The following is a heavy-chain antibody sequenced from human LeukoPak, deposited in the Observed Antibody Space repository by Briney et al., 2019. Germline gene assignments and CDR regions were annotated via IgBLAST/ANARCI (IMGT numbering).Heavy chain of an antibody. D-gene: IGHD3-10*01. J-gene: IGHJ6*03. CDR3: ARGGLLWFGELLGLGNYYMDV. CDR2: ISAYNGNT. CDR1: GGTFSSYA. V-gene: IGHV1-18*01. Sequence: ASVKVSCKASGGTFSSYAISWVRQAPGQGLEWMGWISAYNGNTNYAQKLQGRVTMTTDTSTSTAYMELRSLRSDDTAVYYCARGGLLWFGELLGLGNYYMDVWGKGTTVTISS.